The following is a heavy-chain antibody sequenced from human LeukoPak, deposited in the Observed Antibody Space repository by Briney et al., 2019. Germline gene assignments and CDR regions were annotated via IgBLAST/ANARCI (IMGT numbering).Heavy chain of an antibody. CDR3: AKEGFDFNFDY. V-gene: IGHV3-30*18. CDR1: GITFSRYG. D-gene: IGHD3-3*01. CDR2: ISYDGSNK. Sequence: GGSLRLSCAASGITFSRYGMHWVRQAPGKGLEWVAVISYDGSNKYYADSVKGRFTISRDNSKNTLYLQMNSLRAEDTAVYYCAKEGFDFNFDYWGQGTLVTVSS. J-gene: IGHJ4*02.